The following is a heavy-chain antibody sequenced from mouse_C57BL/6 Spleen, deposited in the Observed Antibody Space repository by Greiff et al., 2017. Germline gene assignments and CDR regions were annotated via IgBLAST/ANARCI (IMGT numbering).Heavy chain of an antibody. CDR3: ARSNWDYAMDY. J-gene: IGHJ4*01. V-gene: IGHV5-4*03. CDR2: ISDGGSYT. D-gene: IGHD4-1*01. Sequence: EVKVEESGGGLVKPGGSLKLSCAASGFTFSSYAMSWVRQTPEKRLEWVATISDGGSYTYYPDNVKGRFTISRDNAKNNLYLQMSHLKSEDTAMYYCARSNWDYAMDYWGQGTSVTVSS. CDR1: GFTFSSYA.